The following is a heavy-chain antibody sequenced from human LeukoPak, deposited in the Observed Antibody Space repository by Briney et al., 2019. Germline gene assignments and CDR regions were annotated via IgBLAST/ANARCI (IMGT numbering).Heavy chain of an antibody. CDR2: IYLYGTT. CDR3: ASVWFGELFTPPDAFDI. CDR1: AGSISSSSW. D-gene: IGHD3-10*01. J-gene: IGHJ3*02. V-gene: IGHV4-4*02. Sequence: NSSETLSLTCSVSAGSISSSSWWSWVRQSPVKGLEWIGEIYLYGTTNYNPSLKSRVTISVDTSKNQFSLKLSSVTAADTAVYYCASVWFGELFTPPDAFDIWGQGTMVTVSS.